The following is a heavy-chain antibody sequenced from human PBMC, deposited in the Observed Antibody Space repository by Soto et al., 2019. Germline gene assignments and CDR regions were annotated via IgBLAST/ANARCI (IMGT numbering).Heavy chain of an antibody. V-gene: IGHV4-4*02. CDR3: ARDVRDILTGGWFDP. Sequence: SETLSLTCAVSGGSISSSNWWSWVRQPPGKGLEWIGEIYHSGSTNYNPSLKSRVTISVDKSKNQFSLKLSSVTAADTAVYYSARDVRDILTGGWFDPWGQGTLVTVSS. J-gene: IGHJ5*02. CDR1: GGSISSSNW. CDR2: IYHSGST. D-gene: IGHD3-9*01.